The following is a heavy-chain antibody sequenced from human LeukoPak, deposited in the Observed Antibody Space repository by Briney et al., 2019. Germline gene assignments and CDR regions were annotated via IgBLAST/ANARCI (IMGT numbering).Heavy chain of an antibody. J-gene: IGHJ6*03. D-gene: IGHD2-2*02. CDR3: TSCYTPSRYYYMDV. CDR2: INWNGGST. Sequence: GGSLRLSCAASGFTFDDYGMSWVRQAPGKGLEWVSGINWNGGSTGYADSVKGRFTISRDNAKNSLYLQMNSLRAEDTALYSSTSCYTPSRYYYMDVWGKGTTVTVSS. V-gene: IGHV3-20*04. CDR1: GFTFDDYG.